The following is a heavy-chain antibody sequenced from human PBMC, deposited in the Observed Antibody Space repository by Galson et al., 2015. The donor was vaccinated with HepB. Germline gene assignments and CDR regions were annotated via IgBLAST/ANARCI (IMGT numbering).Heavy chain of an antibody. V-gene: IGHV1-69*13. Sequence: SVKVSCKASGGTFSSYAISWVRQAPGKGLEWMGGIIPIFGTANYAQKFQGRVTITADESTSTAYVELSSLRSEDTAVYYCASRRDNDYSNYYYYYMDVWGKGTTVTVSS. CDR1: GGTFSSYA. D-gene: IGHD4-11*01. J-gene: IGHJ6*03. CDR3: ASRRDNDYSNYYYYYMDV. CDR2: IIPIFGTA.